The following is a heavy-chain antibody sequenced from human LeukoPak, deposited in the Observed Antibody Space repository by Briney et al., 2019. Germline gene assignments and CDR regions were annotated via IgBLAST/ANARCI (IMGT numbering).Heavy chain of an antibody. Sequence: PGGSLRLSCAASGFTFSTYYMNWVRQAPGKGLEWVSSISSSSNYIYYADSLKGRFTISRDNAKNSLYLQMNSLRAEDTAVYYCARVDSGSYYGGFDYWGQGTLVTVSS. CDR1: GFTFSTYY. V-gene: IGHV3-21*06. CDR3: ARVDSGSYYGGFDY. CDR2: ISSSSNYI. D-gene: IGHD1-26*01. J-gene: IGHJ4*02.